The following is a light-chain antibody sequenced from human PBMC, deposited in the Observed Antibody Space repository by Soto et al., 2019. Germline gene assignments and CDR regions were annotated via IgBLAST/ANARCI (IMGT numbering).Light chain of an antibody. CDR1: ESINRH. J-gene: IGKJ5*01. V-gene: IGKV1-39*01. CDR2: AAS. Sequence: DIQMTQSPSSLSASVGDRVTITCWASESINRHLNWYQQQPGKAPKLLIYAASSLQNGVPSRFWGGGSGTDFTLIITNLQPEDFSTYYCQQSDTALSITFGPGTRLAIK. CDR3: QQSDTALSIT.